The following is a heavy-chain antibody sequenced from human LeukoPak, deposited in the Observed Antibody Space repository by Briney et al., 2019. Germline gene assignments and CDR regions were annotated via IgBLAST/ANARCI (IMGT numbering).Heavy chain of an antibody. CDR3: ARVGTANRSFDY. CDR1: GFTFSSYS. CDR2: ISSSSSYI. D-gene: IGHD1-1*01. J-gene: IGHJ4*02. V-gene: IGHV3-21*01. Sequence: GGSLRLSCAASGFTFSSYSMNWVRQAPGKGLEWVSSISSSSSYIYYADSVRGRFTISRDNAKNSLYLQMNSLRAEDTAVYYCARVGTANRSFDYWGQGTLVTVSS.